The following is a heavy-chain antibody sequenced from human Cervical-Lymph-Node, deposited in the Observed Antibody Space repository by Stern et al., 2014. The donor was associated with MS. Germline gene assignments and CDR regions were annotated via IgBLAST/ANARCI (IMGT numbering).Heavy chain of an antibody. V-gene: IGHV1-69*09. J-gene: IGHJ4*02. CDR1: GGTFSSHG. CDR3: ARVLPSSAYYYFDY. Sequence: MQLVESGAEVKKPGSSVKVSCKASGGTFSSHGFSWVRQAPGQGLEYMGRIIPILGEANYAQKFQGRVTITADESTNTAYMELSSLRSDDTAVYYCARVLPSSAYYYFDYWGQGTLVTVS. D-gene: IGHD3-22*01. CDR2: IIPILGEA.